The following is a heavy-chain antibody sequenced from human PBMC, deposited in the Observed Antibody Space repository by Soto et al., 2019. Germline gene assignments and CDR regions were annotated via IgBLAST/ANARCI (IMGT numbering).Heavy chain of an antibody. CDR3: VGSLMSRAMESFDY. D-gene: IGHD5-18*01. J-gene: IGHJ4*02. CDR1: AGSISRYY. Sequence: HVQLQESGPGLVKLSEPLSLTCSVSAGSISRYYWGWVRQSPGEGLEWIAHISYTVDASYNPSLKSRVTISLDTSKNQIALSLMSVTAADTAVYYCVGSLMSRAMESFDYWGQGTLVTVTS. V-gene: IGHV4-59*01. CDR2: ISYTVDA.